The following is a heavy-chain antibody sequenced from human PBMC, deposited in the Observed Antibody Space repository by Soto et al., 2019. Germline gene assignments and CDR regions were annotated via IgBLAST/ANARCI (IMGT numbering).Heavy chain of an antibody. CDR1: GFTLSAYW. D-gene: IGHD1-1*01. J-gene: IGHJ4*02. CDR3: ARGPRVSSTGTGAH. Sequence: GGSLRLSCSVSGFTLSAYWMHWVRQVPGKGLTWVSRISDDGSTATYADSVKGRFVISRDNAKNSLYLEMNTLRADDSGLYYCARGPRVSSTGTGAHWGRGTLVTVSS. CDR2: ISDDGSTA. V-gene: IGHV3-74*01.